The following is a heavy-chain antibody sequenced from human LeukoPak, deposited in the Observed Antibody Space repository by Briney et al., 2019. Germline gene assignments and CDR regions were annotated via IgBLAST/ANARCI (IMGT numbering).Heavy chain of an antibody. V-gene: IGHV4-34*01. J-gene: IGHJ4*02. Sequence: SETLSLTCAVYGGSFSGYYWSWIRQPPGKGLEWIGEINHSGSTNYNPSLKSRVTISVDTSKNQFSLKLSSVTAADTAVYYCARGEALGIAVAGTRYFDYWGQGTLVTVSS. CDR1: GGSFSGYY. CDR2: INHSGST. CDR3: ARGEALGIAVAGTRYFDY. D-gene: IGHD6-19*01.